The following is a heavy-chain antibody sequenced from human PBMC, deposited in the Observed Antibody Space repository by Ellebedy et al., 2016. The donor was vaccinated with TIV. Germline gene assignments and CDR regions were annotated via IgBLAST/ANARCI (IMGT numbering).Heavy chain of an antibody. CDR1: GFAFGGFA. D-gene: IGHD1-1*01. Sequence: GESLKISCAASGFAFGGFAMNWVRQAPGKGLEWVSSISSSGNYRYHGDSVKGRFTISRDNAKNSLYLQMNSLRAEDTAVYYCAREKSGHKWNDGFDSWGQGTLVTVSS. J-gene: IGHJ4*02. CDR2: ISSSGNYR. CDR3: AREKSGHKWNDGFDS. V-gene: IGHV3-21*01.